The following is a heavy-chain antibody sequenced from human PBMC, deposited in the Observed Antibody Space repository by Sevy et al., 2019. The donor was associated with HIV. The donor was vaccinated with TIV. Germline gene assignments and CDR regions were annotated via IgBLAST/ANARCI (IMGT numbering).Heavy chain of an antibody. V-gene: IGHV4-31*03. CDR2: IYYSGST. Sequence: SETLSLTCTVSGGSISSGGYHWSWIRQHPGKGLEWIGYIYYSGSTYYNPSLKSRVIISVDTSKNQFLLKLSSVTAADTAVYYCARVGKKFDSSGYPMNWFDPWGQGTLVTVSS. CDR1: GGSISSGGYH. J-gene: IGHJ5*02. CDR3: ARVGKKFDSSGYPMNWFDP. D-gene: IGHD3-22*01.